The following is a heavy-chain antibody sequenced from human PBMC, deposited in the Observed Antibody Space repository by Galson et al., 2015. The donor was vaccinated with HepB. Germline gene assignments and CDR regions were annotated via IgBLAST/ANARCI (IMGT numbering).Heavy chain of an antibody. Sequence: SVKVSCKASGGSFSSFAVHWVRQAPGQRLEWMGGIIPLFGTAHYAQKFQGGVTVSAVESTNIAYMDLSSLTSEDTAVYYCTRESTTVTTRGVYHTFDPWGQGTLVTVSS. CDR1: GGSFSSFA. D-gene: IGHD4-17*01. V-gene: IGHV1-69*13. CDR3: TRESTTVTTRGVYHTFDP. J-gene: IGHJ5*02. CDR2: IIPLFGTA.